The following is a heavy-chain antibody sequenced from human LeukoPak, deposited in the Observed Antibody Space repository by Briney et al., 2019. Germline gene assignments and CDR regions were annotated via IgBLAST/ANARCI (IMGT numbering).Heavy chain of an antibody. J-gene: IGHJ6*03. V-gene: IGHV1-2*02. CDR1: GYTFTGYY. CDR2: INPNSGGT. CDR3: AREQWLVRSYYYYYMDV. D-gene: IGHD6-19*01. Sequence: ASVKVSCKASGYTFTGYYMHWVRQAPGQGLEGMGWINPNSGGTNYAQKFQGRVTMTRDTSISTDYMELSRLRSDDTAVYYCAREQWLVRSYYYYYMDVWGKGTTVTVSS.